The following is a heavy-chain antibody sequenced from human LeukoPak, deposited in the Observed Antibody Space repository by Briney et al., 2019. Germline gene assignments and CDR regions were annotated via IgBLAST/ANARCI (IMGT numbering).Heavy chain of an antibody. Sequence: PSKTLSLTCGVFGGSFSGYSWSWIRQPPGKGLEWIGSIYYSGSTYYNPSLKSRVTISVDTSKNQFSLKLSSVTAADTAVYYCARGDGGNSDYWGQGTLVTVSS. CDR2: IYYSGST. CDR3: ARGDGGNSDY. V-gene: IGHV4-34*01. CDR1: GGSFSGYS. J-gene: IGHJ4*02. D-gene: IGHD4-23*01.